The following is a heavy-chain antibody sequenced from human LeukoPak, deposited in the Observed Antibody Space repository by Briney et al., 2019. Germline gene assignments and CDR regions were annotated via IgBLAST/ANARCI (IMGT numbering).Heavy chain of an antibody. CDR2: IYYSGST. J-gene: IGHJ4*02. CDR3: ARFSRLGYCSSTSCYGLDY. V-gene: IGHV4-59*01. Sequence: SETLFLTCTVSGGSISSYYWSWIRQPPGKGLEWIGYIYYSGSTNYNPSLKSRVTISVDTSKNQFSLKLSSVTAADTAVYYCARFSRLGYCSSTSCYGLDYWGQGTLVTVSS. D-gene: IGHD2-2*01. CDR1: GGSISSYY.